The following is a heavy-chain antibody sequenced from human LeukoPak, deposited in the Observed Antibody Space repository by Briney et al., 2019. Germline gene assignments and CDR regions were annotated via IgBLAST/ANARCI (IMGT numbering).Heavy chain of an antibody. Sequence: PSETLSLTCTVSGGSISSSSYYWGWIRQPPGKGLEWIGSIYYSGSTYYNPSLKSRVTISVDTSKNQFSLKLSSVSAADTAVYYCARHLKFSNNFPAYVRYWGQGTQVTVSS. CDR3: ARHLKFSNNFPAYVRY. V-gene: IGHV4-39*01. CDR1: GGSISSSSYY. D-gene: IGHD6-6*01. J-gene: IGHJ4*02. CDR2: IYYSGST.